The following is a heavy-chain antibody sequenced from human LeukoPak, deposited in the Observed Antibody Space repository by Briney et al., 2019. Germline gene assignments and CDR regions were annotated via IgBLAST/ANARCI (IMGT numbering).Heavy chain of an antibody. V-gene: IGHV3-11*04. CDR2: ISSSGSTI. Sequence: PGGSLRLSCAASGFTFSDYYMSWIRQAPGKGLEWVSYISSSGSTIYYADAVKARFTISRDNAKNSLYLQMNSLRAEDTAVYYCARRMWIQPNNWFDPWGQGTLVTVSS. CDR3: ARRMWIQPNNWFDP. CDR1: GFTFSDYY. D-gene: IGHD5-18*01. J-gene: IGHJ5*02.